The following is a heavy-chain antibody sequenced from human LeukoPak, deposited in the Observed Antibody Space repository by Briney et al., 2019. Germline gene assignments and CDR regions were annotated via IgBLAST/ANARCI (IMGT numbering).Heavy chain of an antibody. J-gene: IGHJ4*02. V-gene: IGHV4-59*01. CDR3: ARVAAVAGRYYFDY. CDR2: IYYSGST. CDR1: GGSISSYY. Sequence: PSETLSLTCTVSGGSISSYYWSWIRQPPGKGLEWIGYIYYSGSTNYNPSLKSRVTISVDTSKNQFSLKLSSVTAADTAVYYCARVAAVAGRYYFDYWGQGTLVTVSS. D-gene: IGHD6-19*01.